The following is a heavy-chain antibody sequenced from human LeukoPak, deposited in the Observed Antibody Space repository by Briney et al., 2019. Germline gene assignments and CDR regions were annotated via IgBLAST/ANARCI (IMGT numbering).Heavy chain of an antibody. Sequence: SETLSLTCTVSGGSISSYYWSWIRQPPGKGLEWIGYIYYSGSTNYNPSLKSRVTISVDTSKNQFSLKLSSVTAADTAVYYCARSGHCSGGSCYTSAYNYYGLDVWGQGTTVTVSS. CDR1: GGSISSYY. CDR2: IYYSGST. J-gene: IGHJ6*02. CDR3: ARSGHCSGGSCYTSAYNYYGLDV. V-gene: IGHV4-59*08. D-gene: IGHD2-15*01.